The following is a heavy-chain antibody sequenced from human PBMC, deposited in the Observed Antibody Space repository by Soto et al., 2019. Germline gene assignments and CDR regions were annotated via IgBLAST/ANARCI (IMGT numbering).Heavy chain of an antibody. J-gene: IGHJ3*02. CDR1: GVSISTYY. V-gene: IGHV4-59*01. CDR2: FYNGGTT. CDR3: ARAPFQMATITLGAFDI. Sequence: SETLYLTSTVSGVSISTYYWLWRRHPPGKGLEWIGVFYNGGTTNYSPSLKSRVTISVDTSKNQFSLKLNSVTAADTAVYYCARAPFQMATITLGAFDIWGQGTMVT. D-gene: IGHD5-12*01.